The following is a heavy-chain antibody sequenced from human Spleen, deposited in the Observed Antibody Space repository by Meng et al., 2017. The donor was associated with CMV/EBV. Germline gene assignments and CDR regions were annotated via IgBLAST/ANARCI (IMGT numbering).Heavy chain of an antibody. V-gene: IGHV1-18*01. D-gene: IGHD2-2*01. J-gene: IGHJ5*02. CDR3: ARCIGVVVPAAKGGFDP. CDR2: ISAYNGNT. CDR1: GYTFTSYG. Sequence: ASVKVSCKASGYTFTSYGISWVRQAPGQGLEWMGWISAYNGNTNYAQKLQGRVTMTTDTSTSTAYMELRSLGSDDTAVYYCARCIGVVVPAAKGGFDPWGQGTLVTVSS.